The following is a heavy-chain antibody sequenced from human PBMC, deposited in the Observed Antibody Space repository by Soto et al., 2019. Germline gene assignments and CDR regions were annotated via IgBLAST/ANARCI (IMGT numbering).Heavy chain of an antibody. D-gene: IGHD3-22*01. Sequence: SVKVSCKASGGTFSSYAISWVRQAPGQGLEWMGGIIPIFGTANYAQKFQGRVTITADESTSTAYMELSSLRSEDTAVYYCARDSSGYRNFDYWGQGTLVTVSS. CDR2: IIPIFGTA. CDR1: GGTFSSYA. J-gene: IGHJ4*02. V-gene: IGHV1-69*13. CDR3: ARDSSGYRNFDY.